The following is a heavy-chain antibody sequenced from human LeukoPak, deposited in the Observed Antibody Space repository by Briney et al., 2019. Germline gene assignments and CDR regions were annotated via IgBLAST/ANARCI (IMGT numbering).Heavy chain of an antibody. Sequence: PSETLSLTCTVSGDSISSSSYYWGWIRQPPGKGLEWIGNIYYSGNTYYNPSLKSRVTISVDTSKNQFSLKLRSVTATDTAVYFCARGRRDGYRLYYMDVWGKGTTVTISS. CDR1: GDSISSSSYY. J-gene: IGHJ6*03. CDR2: IYYSGNT. V-gene: IGHV4-39*01. CDR3: ARGRRDGYRLYYMDV. D-gene: IGHD5-24*01.